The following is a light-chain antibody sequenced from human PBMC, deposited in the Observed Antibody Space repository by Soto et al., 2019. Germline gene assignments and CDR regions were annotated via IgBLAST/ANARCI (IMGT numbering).Light chain of an antibody. CDR3: QQTYTLPPT. J-gene: IGKJ1*01. CDR1: QSISIY. CDR2: AAS. V-gene: IGKV1-39*01. Sequence: DIQMTQSPSSLSASVGDRVTITCRATQSISIYLNWYQHKPGRAPHALIYAASTLQSGVPSRFSGSGSGTDVISTISSVQQEDFATYYCQQTYTLPPTFGQGTKVDIK.